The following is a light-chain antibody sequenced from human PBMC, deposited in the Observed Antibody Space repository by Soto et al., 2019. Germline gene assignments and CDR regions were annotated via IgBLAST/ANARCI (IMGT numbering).Light chain of an antibody. CDR1: SSNIGNNY. V-gene: IGLV1-51*01. CDR3: GTWDSSLTAAV. CDR2: DNY. Sequence: QSALTQPPSASGTPGQRVTISCSGSSSNIGNNYVSWYQQLPGTAPKLLIYDNYKRPSGIPDRFSGSKSGTSATLGITGLQTGDEAGYYCGTWDSSLTAAVFGGGTKLTVL. J-gene: IGLJ3*02.